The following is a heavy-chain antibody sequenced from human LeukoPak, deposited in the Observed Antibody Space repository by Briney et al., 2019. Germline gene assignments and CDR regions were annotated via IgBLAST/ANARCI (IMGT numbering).Heavy chain of an antibody. D-gene: IGHD3-10*01. J-gene: IGHJ4*02. CDR2: ITTEWDSI. CDR1: GFTFNSHT. Sequence: GGLLRLSCSASGFTFNSHTMHWVRQAPGRGLQYVTSITTEWDSIHSTESEEGRFNISRDYPKNTLYPQESTLTTQDTAVYYCVKDVDFYGSGNFPLSTAAVFEYWGQGTLVIVCS. CDR3: VKDVDFYGSGNFPLSTAAVFEY. V-gene: IGHV3-64D*06.